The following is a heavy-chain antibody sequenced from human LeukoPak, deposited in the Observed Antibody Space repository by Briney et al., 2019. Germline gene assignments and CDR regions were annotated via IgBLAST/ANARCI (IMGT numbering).Heavy chain of an antibody. CDR2: ISGSGGGT. CDR1: GFTFSSYA. J-gene: IGHJ4*02. Sequence: GGSLRLSCAASGFTFSSYAMSWVRQAPEKGLEWVSTISGSGGGTYYADSVKGRFTISRDNSKNTMYLQMNSLRAEDTAVYYCARSIASFDYWGQGTLVTVSS. CDR3: ARSIASFDY. V-gene: IGHV3-23*01. D-gene: IGHD6-6*01.